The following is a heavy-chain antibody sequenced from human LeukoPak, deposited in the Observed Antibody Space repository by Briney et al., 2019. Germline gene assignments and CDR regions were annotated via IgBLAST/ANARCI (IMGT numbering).Heavy chain of an antibody. CDR1: GGSISSGDYY. V-gene: IGHV4-39*01. Sequence: SETLSLTCTVSGGSISSGDYYWGWIRQPPGKGLEWIGSIYYSGSTYYNPSLKSRVTISVDTSKNQFSLKLSSVTAADTAVYYCARRELPPGPFDYWGQGTLVTVSS. D-gene: IGHD1-26*01. J-gene: IGHJ4*02. CDR3: ARRELPPGPFDY. CDR2: IYYSGST.